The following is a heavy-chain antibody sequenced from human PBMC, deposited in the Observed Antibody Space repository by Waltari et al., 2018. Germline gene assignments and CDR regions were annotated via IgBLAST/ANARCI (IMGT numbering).Heavy chain of an antibody. Sequence: QVQLVQSGAEVKKPGSSVKVSCKASGGTFSSYAISWVRQAPGQGLGWMGGIIPIFGTANYAQKFQGRVTITTDESTSTAYMELSSLRSEDTAVYYCARGFWSGYYPRDYYYYYMDVWGKGTTVTVSS. CDR3: ARGFWSGYYPRDYYYYYMDV. CDR2: IIPIFGTA. CDR1: GGTFSSYA. D-gene: IGHD3-3*01. J-gene: IGHJ6*03. V-gene: IGHV1-69*05.